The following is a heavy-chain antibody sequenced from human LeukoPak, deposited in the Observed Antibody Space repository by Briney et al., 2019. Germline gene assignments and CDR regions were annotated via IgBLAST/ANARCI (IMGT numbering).Heavy chain of an antibody. CDR2: ISSSSSYI. CDR3: ARVRTFFYGSGSYIDY. V-gene: IGHV3-21*01. CDR1: GFTVSSNY. D-gene: IGHD3-10*01. J-gene: IGHJ4*02. Sequence: GGSLRLSCAASGFTVSSNYMSWVRQAPGKGLEWVSSISSSSSYIYYADSVKGRFTISRDNAKNSLYLQMNSLRAEDTAVYYCARVRTFFYGSGSYIDYWGQGTLVTVSS.